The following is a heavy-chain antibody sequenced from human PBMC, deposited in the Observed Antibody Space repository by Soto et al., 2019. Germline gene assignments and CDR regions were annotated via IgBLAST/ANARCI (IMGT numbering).Heavy chain of an antibody. CDR2: IIPIFGTA. V-gene: IGHV1-69*13. CDR3: ARDSFARSDTAENWFDP. J-gene: IGHJ5*02. CDR1: GGTFSSYA. Sequence: SVKVSCKASGGTFSSYAISWVRQAPGQGLEWMGGIIPIFGTANYAQKFQGRVTITADESTSTAYMELSSLRSEDTAVYYCARDSFARSDTAENWFDPWGEGTLVTSPQ. D-gene: IGHD5-18*01.